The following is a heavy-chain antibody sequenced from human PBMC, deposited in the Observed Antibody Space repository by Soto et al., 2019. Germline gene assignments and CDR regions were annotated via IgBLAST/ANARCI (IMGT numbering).Heavy chain of an antibody. CDR3: ARDLMYSSSSRQPLAFWFDP. CDR1: GGSFSGYY. D-gene: IGHD6-6*01. Sequence: SETLSLTCAVYGGSFSGYYWSWIRQPPGKGLEWIGEINHSGSTNYNPSLKSRVTISVDTSKNQFSLKLSSVTAADTAVYYCARDLMYSSSSRQPLAFWFDPWGQGTLVTVSS. CDR2: INHSGST. J-gene: IGHJ5*02. V-gene: IGHV4-34*01.